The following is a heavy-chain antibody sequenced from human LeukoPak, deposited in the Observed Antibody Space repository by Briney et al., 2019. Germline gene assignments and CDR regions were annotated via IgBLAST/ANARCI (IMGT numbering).Heavy chain of an antibody. CDR3: ARHPGGISMIVVVIRDAFDI. CDR2: IYYSGST. V-gene: IGHV4-39*01. Sequence: SETLSLTCTVSGGSISSSSYYWGWIRQPPGMGLEWIGSIYYSGSTYYNPSLKSRVTISVDTSKNQFSLKLSSVTAADTAVYYCARHPGGISMIVVVIRDAFDIWGRGTMVTVSS. D-gene: IGHD3-22*01. J-gene: IGHJ3*02. CDR1: GGSISSSSYY.